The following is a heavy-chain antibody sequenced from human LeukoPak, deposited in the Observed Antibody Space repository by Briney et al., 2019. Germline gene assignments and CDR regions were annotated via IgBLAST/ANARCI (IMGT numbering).Heavy chain of an antibody. CDR2: ISAYNGNT. J-gene: IGHJ5*02. D-gene: IGHD2-2*01. CDR3: ARDSTTLGYCSSTSCMNWFDP. Sequence: GASVKVSCKASGYTFTSYGISWVRRAPGQGLEWMGWISAYNGNTNYAQKLQGRVTMTTDTSTSTAYMELRSLRSDDTAVYYCARDSTTLGYCSSTSCMNWFDPWGQGTLVTVSS. CDR1: GYTFTSYG. V-gene: IGHV1-18*04.